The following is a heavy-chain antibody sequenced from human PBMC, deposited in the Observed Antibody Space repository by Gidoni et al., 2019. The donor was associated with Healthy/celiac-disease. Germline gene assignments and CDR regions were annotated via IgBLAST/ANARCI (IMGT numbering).Heavy chain of an antibody. V-gene: IGHV4-59*01. CDR1: GGSISSYY. D-gene: IGHD3-16*01. CDR3: ARRGSRWWFDP. J-gene: IGHJ5*02. Sequence: QVQLQESGPGLVKPSETLSLTCTVSGGSISSYYWSWIRQPPGKGLEWIGYIYYSGSTNYNPSLKSRVTISVDTSKNQFSLKLSSVTAADTAVYYCARRGSRWWFDPWGQGTLVTVSS. CDR2: IYYSGST.